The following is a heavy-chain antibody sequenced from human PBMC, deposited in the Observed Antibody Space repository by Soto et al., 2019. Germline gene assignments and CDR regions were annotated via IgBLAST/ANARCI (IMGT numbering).Heavy chain of an antibody. Sequence: SETLSLTCTVSGGSSSSYYWSWIRQPPGKGLEWIGYIYYSGSTNYNPSLKSRVTISVDTSKNQFSLKLSSVTAADTAVYYCARIAIHLGDPTLDYRGQGTLVTVSS. D-gene: IGHD3-16*01. CDR2: IYYSGST. V-gene: IGHV4-59*01. CDR3: ARIAIHLGDPTLDY. CDR1: GGSSSSYY. J-gene: IGHJ4*02.